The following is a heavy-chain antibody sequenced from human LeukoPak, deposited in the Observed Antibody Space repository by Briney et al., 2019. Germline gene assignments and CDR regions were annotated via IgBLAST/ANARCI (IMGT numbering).Heavy chain of an antibody. CDR1: GYTFTSYA. CDR2: INAGNGNT. Sequence: ASVTVSCTASGYTFTSYAMHWVRQAPGQRLEWMGWINAGNGNTKYSQKFQGRVTVTRDTSASTAYMELSSLRSEDTAVYYCARDKAMALFYWGQGTLVTVSS. J-gene: IGHJ4*02. D-gene: IGHD5-18*01. CDR3: ARDKAMALFY. V-gene: IGHV1-3*01.